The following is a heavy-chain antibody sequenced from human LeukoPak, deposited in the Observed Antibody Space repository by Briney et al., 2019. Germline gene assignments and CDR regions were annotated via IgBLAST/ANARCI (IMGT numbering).Heavy chain of an antibody. D-gene: IGHD3-10*01. CDR3: ASLNYGSGSPFDY. Sequence: KPSETPSLTCAVYGGSFSGYYWSWIRQPPGKGLEWIGEINHSGSTNYNPSLKSRVTISVDTSKNQFSLKLSSVTAADTAVYYCASLNYGSGSPFDYWGQGTLVTVSS. CDR2: INHSGST. V-gene: IGHV4-34*01. CDR1: GGSFSGYY. J-gene: IGHJ4*02.